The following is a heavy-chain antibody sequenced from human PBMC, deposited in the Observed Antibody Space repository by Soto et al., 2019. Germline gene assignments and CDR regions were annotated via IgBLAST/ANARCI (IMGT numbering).Heavy chain of an antibody. V-gene: IGHV4-4*02. Sequence: SETLSLTCAVSGGSISSSNWWSWVRQPPGKGLEWIGEIYHSGSTNYNPSLKSRVTISVDKSKNQYSLKLRSVTAADTAVYYCARWLRGSSGWYPYYYYGMDVWGQGTTVTVSS. CDR3: ARWLRGSSGWYPYYYYGMDV. J-gene: IGHJ6*02. CDR1: GGSISSSNW. D-gene: IGHD6-19*01. CDR2: IYHSGST.